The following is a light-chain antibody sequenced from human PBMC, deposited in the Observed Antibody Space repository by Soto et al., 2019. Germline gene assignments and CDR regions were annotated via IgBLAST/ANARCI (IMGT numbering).Light chain of an antibody. CDR3: QQCNNWPPIT. V-gene: IGKV3-11*01. CDR1: QSVRRY. CDR2: DAS. J-gene: IGKJ5*01. Sequence: EIVLTQSPATLSLSPGERATLSCRASQSVRRYLAWYQQKPGQAPRLLIYDASTRATGIPARFSGSGSETDSTLTITSLEPEDFAVYYCQQCNNWPPITFGQGTRLEIK.